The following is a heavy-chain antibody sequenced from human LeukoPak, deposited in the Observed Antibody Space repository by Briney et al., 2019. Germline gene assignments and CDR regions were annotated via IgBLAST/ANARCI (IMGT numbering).Heavy chain of an antibody. CDR2: INSDGSTT. V-gene: IGHV3-74*01. D-gene: IGHD3-3*01. CDR3: VRSAASDYYYYVGV. J-gene: IGHJ6*03. Sequence: GGSLRLSCAPSGITFSTYWMHGFRQAPGKGRVGVSRINSDGSTTSYVDSVEGRFTISRDNAKNTLYLQMNSLRAEDTALYYCVRSAASDYYYYVGVWGRGTTVTVSS. CDR1: GITFSTYW.